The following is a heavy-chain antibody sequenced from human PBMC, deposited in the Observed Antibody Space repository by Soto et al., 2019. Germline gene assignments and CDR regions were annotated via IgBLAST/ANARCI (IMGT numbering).Heavy chain of an antibody. J-gene: IGHJ5*02. Sequence: ASVKVSCKASGYTFTSYAMHWVRQAPGQRLEWMGWINAGNGNTKYAQKLQGRVTITTDTSTSTAYMELRSLRSDDTAVYYCARCLAAAGNWFDPWGQGTLVTVSS. D-gene: IGHD6-13*01. CDR1: GYTFTSYA. V-gene: IGHV1-3*01. CDR3: ARCLAAAGNWFDP. CDR2: INAGNGNT.